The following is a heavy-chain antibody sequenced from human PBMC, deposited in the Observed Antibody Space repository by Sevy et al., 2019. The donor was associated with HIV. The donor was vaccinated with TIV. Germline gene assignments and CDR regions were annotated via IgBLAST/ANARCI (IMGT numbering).Heavy chain of an antibody. CDR3: GKCTLWVYDPTNRKCGMDV. CDR2: SSPFTGSP. CDR1: GYNFINYG. Sequence: ASVKVSCKASGYNFINYGISWVRQAPGQGPEWVGGSSPFTGSPNYPQKLQDRVTVTTDTATNTAYMELRNLRSDDTAVYYCGKCTLWVYDPTNRKCGMDVWGQGTTVTVSS. V-gene: IGHV1-18*01. J-gene: IGHJ6*02. D-gene: IGHD5-12*01.